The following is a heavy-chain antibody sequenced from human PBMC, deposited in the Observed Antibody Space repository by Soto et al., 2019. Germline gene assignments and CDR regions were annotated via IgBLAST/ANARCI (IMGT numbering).Heavy chain of an antibody. CDR2: IYYSGST. J-gene: IGHJ4*02. D-gene: IGHD3-22*01. CDR3: ARVPAGYYDSSGYYYESPQVFDS. CDR1: GGSISSYY. Sequence: SETLSLTCTVSGGSISSYYWSWIRQPPGKGLEWIGYIYYSGSTNYNPSLKSRVTISVDTSKNQFSLKLSSVTAADTAVYYCARVPAGYYDSSGYYYESPQVFDSWGQGTLVTVSS. V-gene: IGHV4-59*01.